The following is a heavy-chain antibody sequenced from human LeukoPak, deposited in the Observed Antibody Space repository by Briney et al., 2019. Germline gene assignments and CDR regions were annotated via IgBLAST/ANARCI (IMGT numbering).Heavy chain of an antibody. CDR1: GFTFSSYG. CDR2: IWYDRSTT. V-gene: IGHV3-33*01. Sequence: TGGSVTLSCAASGFTFSSYGMHWLGQAPGKGLEGVAVIWYDRSTTYHADAVKAQFTIPRDNCKNTLYLQMTSLRRECTAVYYRARDKSGGPGGFFDYWGQGSLVTASS. CDR3: ARDKSGGPGGFFDY. J-gene: IGHJ4*02. D-gene: IGHD1-14*01.